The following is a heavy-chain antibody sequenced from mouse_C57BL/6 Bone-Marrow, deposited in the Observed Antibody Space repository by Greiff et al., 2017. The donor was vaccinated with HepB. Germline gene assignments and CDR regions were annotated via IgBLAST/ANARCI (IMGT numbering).Heavy chain of an antibody. CDR1: GYNFTSYW. D-gene: IGHD2-10*02. V-gene: IGHV1-50*01. J-gene: IGHJ2*01. CDR3: ARSLYGNYVAFDY. CDR2: IDPSDSYT. Sequence: QVHVKQPGAELVKPGASVKLSCKASGYNFTSYWMQWVKQRPGQGLEWIGEIDPSDSYTNYNQKFKGKATLTVDTSSSTAYMQLSSLTSEDSAVYYWARSLYGNYVAFDYWGQGTTLTVSS.